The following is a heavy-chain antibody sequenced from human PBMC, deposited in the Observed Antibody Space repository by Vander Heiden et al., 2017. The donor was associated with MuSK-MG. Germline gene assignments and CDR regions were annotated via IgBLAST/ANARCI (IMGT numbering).Heavy chain of an antibody. D-gene: IGHD1-1*01. Sequence: QVQLQASGPGLVKPSETLSLTCPISTGSINNYYWSWIRHPPGKGLGWIGFIYYNGVTNYSPAHQSRVTLSVDTPKNQFSLSLSSVTAADTAVYYGARLGGRGKNGFPFDYWGQGTLVTVS. CDR1: TGSINNYY. CDR3: ARLGGRGKNGFPFDY. CDR2: IYYNGVT. J-gene: IGHJ4*02. V-gene: IGHV4-59*01.